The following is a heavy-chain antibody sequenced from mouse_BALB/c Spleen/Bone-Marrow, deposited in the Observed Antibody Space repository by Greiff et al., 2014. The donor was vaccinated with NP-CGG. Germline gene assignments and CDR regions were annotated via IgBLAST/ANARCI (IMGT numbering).Heavy chain of an antibody. CDR1: GYTFTSYY. V-gene: IGHV1-53*01. Sequence: QVQLKQSGTELVKPGASVKLSCKASGYTFTSYYMFWVKQRPGQGLEWIGEINPSNGGTVFNEKFKSKVTLTVDKSSSTAYIQLSGLTSEDSAVYYCIRSAGTGFACWGQGTLVTVS. D-gene: IGHD3-3*01. CDR2: INPSNGGT. J-gene: IGHJ3*01. CDR3: IRSAGTGFAC.